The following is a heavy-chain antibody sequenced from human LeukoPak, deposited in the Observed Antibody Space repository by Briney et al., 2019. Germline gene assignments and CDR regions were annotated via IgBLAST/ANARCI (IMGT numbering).Heavy chain of an antibody. Sequence: GGSLTLSCSASGFTFSSHAMHWVRQAPGKGLEYVSVISGNGDSTYYVDSVRGRFTISRDNSKNTLYLQTSSLRAEDTAVYYCVKDRYCSSTTCYANFDSWGQGTLVTVSS. CDR3: VKDRYCSSTTCYANFDS. CDR2: ISGNGDST. CDR1: GFTFSSHA. V-gene: IGHV3-64D*06. J-gene: IGHJ4*02. D-gene: IGHD2-2*01.